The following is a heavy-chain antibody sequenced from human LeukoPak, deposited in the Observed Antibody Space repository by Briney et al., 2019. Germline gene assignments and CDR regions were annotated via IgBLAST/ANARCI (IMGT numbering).Heavy chain of an antibody. CDR1: GYTFTDYY. Sequence: GASLKVSCKASGYTFTDYYIYWGRQGPGQGVEWMSWINPNSGGTYYAQNFHGRITLTRDTSISTGYMALSRLRSDHTAIYYCARANALYCSSTSCLFDYWGQGTLVTVSS. CDR3: ARANALYCSSTSCLFDY. D-gene: IGHD2-2*01. V-gene: IGHV1-2*02. J-gene: IGHJ4*02. CDR2: INPNSGGT.